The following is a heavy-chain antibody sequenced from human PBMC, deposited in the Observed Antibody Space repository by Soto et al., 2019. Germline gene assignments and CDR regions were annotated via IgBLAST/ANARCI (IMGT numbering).Heavy chain of an antibody. D-gene: IGHD3-16*01. Sequence: ASVKVSCKASGYTFTSYYMHWVRQAPGQGLEWMGIINPSGGSTSYAQKFQGRVTMTRDTSTSTVYMELSSLRSEDTAVYYRARDWARLYGMDVWGQGTTVTVSS. CDR1: GYTFTSYY. V-gene: IGHV1-46*01. CDR2: INPSGGST. CDR3: ARDWARLYGMDV. J-gene: IGHJ6*02.